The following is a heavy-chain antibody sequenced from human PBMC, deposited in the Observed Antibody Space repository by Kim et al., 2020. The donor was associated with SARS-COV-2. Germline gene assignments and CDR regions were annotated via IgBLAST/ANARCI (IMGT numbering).Heavy chain of an antibody. V-gene: IGHV3-23*01. Sequence: GGSLRLSCAASGFTFSSYAMSWVRQAPGKGLEWVSAISGSGGSTYYADSVKGRFTISRDNSKNTLYLQMNSLRAEDTAVYYCAKSIAGRITMVRGVNFDYWGQGTLVTVSS. D-gene: IGHD3-10*01. CDR1: GFTFSSYA. CDR2: ISGSGGST. J-gene: IGHJ4*02. CDR3: AKSIAGRITMVRGVNFDY.